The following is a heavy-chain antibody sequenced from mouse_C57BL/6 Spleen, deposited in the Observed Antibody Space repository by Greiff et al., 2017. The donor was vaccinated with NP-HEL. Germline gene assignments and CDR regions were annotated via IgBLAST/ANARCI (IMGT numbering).Heavy chain of an antibody. CDR2: IRNKANGYTT. J-gene: IGHJ1*03. CDR3: ATSPIYYDPYWYFDV. Sequence: EVKLLESGGGLVQPGGSLSLSCAASGFTFTDYYMSWVRQPPGKALEWLGFIRNKANGYTTEYSASVKGRFTISRDNSPSILYLQMNALRAEDSATYYCATSPIYYDPYWYFDVWGTGTTVTVSS. CDR1: GFTFTDYY. V-gene: IGHV7-3*01. D-gene: IGHD2-4*01.